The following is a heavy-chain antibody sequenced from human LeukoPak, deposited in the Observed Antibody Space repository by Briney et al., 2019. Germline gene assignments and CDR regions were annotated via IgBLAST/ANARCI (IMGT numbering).Heavy chain of an antibody. D-gene: IGHD1-26*01. CDR2: IYSGDST. CDR1: GLSVSTNS. CDR3: ARDRIVGATNYFDY. J-gene: IGHJ4*02. Sequence: GGSLRLSCAASGLSVSTNSMSWVRQAPGKGLEWVSVIYSGDSTYYGDSVKGRFTISSDKSKNTVYLQMNSLRAEDTAVYYCARDRIVGATNYFDYWGQGTLVTVSS. V-gene: IGHV3-66*01.